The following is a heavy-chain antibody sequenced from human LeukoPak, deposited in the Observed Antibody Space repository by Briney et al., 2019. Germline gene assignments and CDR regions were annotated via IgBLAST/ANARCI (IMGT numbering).Heavy chain of an antibody. D-gene: IGHD3-10*01. CDR3: ARQYYYGSGSYQYAFDI. CDR1: GYSFTSYW. V-gene: IGHV5-51*01. Sequence: GESLKISCKGSGYSFTSYWIGWVRQMPGKGLEWMGIIYPGDSDTRYSSSFQGQVTISADKSISTAYLQWSSLKASDTAMYYCARQYYYGSGSYQYAFDIWGQGTMVTVSS. CDR2: IYPGDSDT. J-gene: IGHJ3*02.